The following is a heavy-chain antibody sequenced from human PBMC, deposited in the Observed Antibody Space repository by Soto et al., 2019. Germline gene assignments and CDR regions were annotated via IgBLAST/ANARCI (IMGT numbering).Heavy chain of an antibody. V-gene: IGHV4-34*01. Sequence: QMQLQQWGAGLLKPSETLSLTCAVYGGSFSGYYWSWIRQPPGKGLEWIGEINHSGSTNYNPSRKSRVTISVDTSKNQFSLKLSSVTAAGTAVYYCARGGGSVVAATQGALDYWGQGTLVTVSS. CDR1: GGSFSGYY. CDR3: ARGGGSVVAATQGALDY. J-gene: IGHJ4*02. D-gene: IGHD2-15*01. CDR2: INHSGST.